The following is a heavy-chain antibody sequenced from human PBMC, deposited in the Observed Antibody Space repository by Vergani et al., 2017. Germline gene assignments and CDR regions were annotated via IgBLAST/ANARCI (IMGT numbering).Heavy chain of an antibody. CDR3: ARFGDYVWGSYRHLDY. CDR2: IYYSGST. J-gene: IGHJ4*02. Sequence: QLQLQESGPGLVKPSETLSLTCTVSGCSISSSSYYWGWIRQPPGKGLEWIGSIYYSGSTYYNPSLKSRVTISVDTSKNQFSLKLSSVTAADTAVYYCARFGDYVWGSYRHLDYWGQGTLVTVSS. D-gene: IGHD3-16*02. V-gene: IGHV4-39*01. CDR1: GCSISSSSYY.